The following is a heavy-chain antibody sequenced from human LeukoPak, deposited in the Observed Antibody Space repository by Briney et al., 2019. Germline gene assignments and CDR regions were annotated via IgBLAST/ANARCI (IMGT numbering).Heavy chain of an antibody. CDR3: ARGGYSGYDWVDY. CDR2: ISSSSSSYT. V-gene: IGHV3-11*05. J-gene: IGHJ4*02. CDR1: GFTFSDYY. Sequence: GGSLRLSCAASGFTFSDYYMSWIRQAPGKGLEWVSYISSSSSSYTNYADSVKGRFTISRDNAKNSLYLQMNRLRAEDTAVYYCARGGYSGYDWVDYWGQGTLVTVSS. D-gene: IGHD5-12*01.